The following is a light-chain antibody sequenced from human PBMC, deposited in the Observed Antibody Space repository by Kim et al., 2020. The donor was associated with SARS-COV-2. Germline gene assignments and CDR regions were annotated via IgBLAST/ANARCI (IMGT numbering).Light chain of an antibody. Sequence: SAGERAALSCRASRSVSNNVAGYQQKPGQAPRLLIYGASTRATGIPATFSGSGSETEFSLTISSLQSEDLAVYYGQQYNDWPSITFGGGTKVDIK. CDR1: RSVSNN. V-gene: IGKV3-15*01. CDR3: QQYNDWPSIT. CDR2: GAS. J-gene: IGKJ4*01.